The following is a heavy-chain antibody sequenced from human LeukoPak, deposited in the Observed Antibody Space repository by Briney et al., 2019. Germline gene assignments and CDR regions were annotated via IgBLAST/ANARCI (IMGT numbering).Heavy chain of an antibody. V-gene: IGHV4-30-4*08. Sequence: SETLSLTCTVSGGSISSGDYYWSWIRQPPGKGLEWIGYIYYSGSTYYNPSLKSRVTISVDTSKNQFSLKLSSVTAADTAVYYCASNPGRYGYCSSTSCYYDDYWGQGTLVTVSS. CDR1: GGSISSGDYY. CDR3: ASNPGRYGYCSSTSCYYDDY. D-gene: IGHD2-2*03. CDR2: IYYSGST. J-gene: IGHJ4*02.